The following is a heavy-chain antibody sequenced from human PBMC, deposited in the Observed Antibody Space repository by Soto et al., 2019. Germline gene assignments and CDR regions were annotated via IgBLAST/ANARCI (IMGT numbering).Heavy chain of an antibody. J-gene: IGHJ4*02. V-gene: IGHV4-34*01. CDR3: AGSDFWSGYYR. CDR1: GGSFSGYY. D-gene: IGHD3-3*01. CDR2: INHSGST. Sequence: PSETLSLTCAVYGGSFSGYYWSWIRQPPGKGLEWIGEINHSGSTNYNPSLKSRVTISVDTSKNQFSLKLSSVTAADTAVYYCAGSDFWSGYYRWGQGTLVTV.